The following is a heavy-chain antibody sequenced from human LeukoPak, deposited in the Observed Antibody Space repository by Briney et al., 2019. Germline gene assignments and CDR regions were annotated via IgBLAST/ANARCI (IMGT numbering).Heavy chain of an antibody. V-gene: IGHV3-7*01. CDR3: ARDDVGSTDYFDY. Sequence: GGSLRLSCAASGFTFSSYWMSRVRQAPGKGLEWVANIKQDGSEKYYVDSVKGRFTISRDNAKNSLYLQMNSLRAEDTAVYYCARDDVGSTDYFDYWGQGTLVTVSS. CDR1: GFTFSSYW. CDR2: IKQDGSEK. J-gene: IGHJ4*02. D-gene: IGHD4-17*01.